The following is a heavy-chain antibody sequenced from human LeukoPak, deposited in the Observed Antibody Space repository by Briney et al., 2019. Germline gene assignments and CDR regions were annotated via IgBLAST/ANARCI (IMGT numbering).Heavy chain of an antibody. CDR3: ARSGYSGYPWYFDY. CDR2: INPSGGST. D-gene: IGHD5-12*01. V-gene: IGHV1-46*01. Sequence: GASVKVSCKASGYTFTSYYMHWVRQAPGQGLEWMGIINPSGGSTSYAQKFQGRVTITADKSTSTAYMELSSLRSEDTAVYYCARSGYSGYPWYFDYWGQGTLVTVSS. CDR1: GYTFTSYY. J-gene: IGHJ4*02.